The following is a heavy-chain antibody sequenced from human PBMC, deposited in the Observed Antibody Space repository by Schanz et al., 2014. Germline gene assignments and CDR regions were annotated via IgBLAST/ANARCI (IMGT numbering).Heavy chain of an antibody. CDR2: IDPNSGGT. CDR3: ARDQTGTTNWFDP. CDR1: GNTLSAYY. Sequence: QVQLVQSGGEVKKPGASVKVSCKASGNTLSAYYIHWIRQAPGQGLEWMGWIDPNSGGTNYAQKFQGRVTMTSDTSITTVYMEVNSLTSDDTAVFFCARDQTGTTNWFDPWGQGTLVTVSS. J-gene: IGHJ5*02. V-gene: IGHV1-2*02. D-gene: IGHD1-7*01.